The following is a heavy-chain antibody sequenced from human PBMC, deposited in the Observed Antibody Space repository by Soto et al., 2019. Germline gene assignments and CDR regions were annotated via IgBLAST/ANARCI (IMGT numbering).Heavy chain of an antibody. D-gene: IGHD6-19*01. CDR2: ISAYNGNT. CDR1: GYTFTSYG. V-gene: IGHV1-18*01. Sequence: ASVKVSCKASGYTFTSYGISWVRQAPGQGLEWMGWISAYNGNTNYAQKLQGRVTMTTDTSTSTAYTELRSLRSDDTAVYYCAREGWSSGWYGSAFDIWGQGTMVTVSS. J-gene: IGHJ3*02. CDR3: AREGWSSGWYGSAFDI.